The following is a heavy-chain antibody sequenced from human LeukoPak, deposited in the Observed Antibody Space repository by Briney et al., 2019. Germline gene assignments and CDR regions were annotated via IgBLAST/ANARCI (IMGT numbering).Heavy chain of an antibody. V-gene: IGHV3-30*02. CDR2: IRNDGSNT. D-gene: IGHD4/OR15-4a*01. Sequence: GGSLRLSCAASGFTFSSYGMHWVRQAPGKGLEWVAFIRNDGSNTYYADSVKGRFTISRDISKKMLFLQMNSLRAEDMAVYYCARDSSYGSNFDHFDYWGQGTLVTVSP. CDR1: GFTFSSYG. J-gene: IGHJ4*02. CDR3: ARDSSYGSNFDHFDY.